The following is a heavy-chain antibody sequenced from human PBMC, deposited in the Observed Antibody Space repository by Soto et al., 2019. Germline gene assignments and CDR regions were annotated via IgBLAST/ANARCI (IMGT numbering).Heavy chain of an antibody. CDR3: ARDRGYYDSSGYYAIDAFDI. CDR1: GGSISSGGYY. J-gene: IGHJ3*02. D-gene: IGHD3-22*01. CDR2: IYYSGST. Sequence: SETLSLTCTVSGGSISSGGYYWSWIRQHPGKGLEWIGYIYYSGSTYYNPSLKSRVTISVDTSKNQFSLKLSSVTAADTAVYYCARDRGYYDSSGYYAIDAFDIWGQGAMVTVSS. V-gene: IGHV4-31*03.